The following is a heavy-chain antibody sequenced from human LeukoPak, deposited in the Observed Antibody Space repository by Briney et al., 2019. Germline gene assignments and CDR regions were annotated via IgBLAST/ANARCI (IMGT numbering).Heavy chain of an antibody. CDR3: ARGGGGSRFDY. V-gene: IGHV4-34*01. J-gene: IGHJ4*02. D-gene: IGHD2-15*01. CDR2: INHSGST. Sequence: SETLSLTCAVYGGSFSGYYWSWLRQPPGKGLEWIGEINHSGSTNYSPSLKSRVTISVDTSKNQFSVKLSSVTAADTAVFYCARGGGGSRFDYWGQGTLVTVSS. CDR1: GGSFSGYY.